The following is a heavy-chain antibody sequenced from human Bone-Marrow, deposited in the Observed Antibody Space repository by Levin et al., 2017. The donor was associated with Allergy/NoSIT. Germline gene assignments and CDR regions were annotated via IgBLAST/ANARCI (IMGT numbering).Heavy chain of an antibody. J-gene: IGHJ4*02. D-gene: IGHD3-22*01. CDR2: ICWNSGSI. CDR3: AKDTEYYYDSTGYYNY. CDR1: GFNFDHYA. Sequence: SLKISCAASGFNFDHYAMHWVRQAPGKGLEWVSGICWNSGSIGYEDSVKGRFTISRDNAKNSLYLQMNSLRPEDTAFYYCAKDTEYYYDSTGYYNYWGQGTLVTVSS. V-gene: IGHV3-9*01.